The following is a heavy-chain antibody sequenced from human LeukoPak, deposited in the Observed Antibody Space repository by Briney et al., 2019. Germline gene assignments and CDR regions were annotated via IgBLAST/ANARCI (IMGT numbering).Heavy chain of an antibody. Sequence: PSETLSLTCTVSGGSISSSSYYWGWIRQPPGKGLEWIGSIYYSGSTYYNPSLKSRVTISVDTSKNQFSLKLSSVTAADTAVYYCARDATMVRGVIDWGQGTLVTVSS. CDR2: IYYSGST. V-gene: IGHV4-39*07. CDR1: GGSISSSSYY. CDR3: ARDATMVRGVID. D-gene: IGHD3-10*01. J-gene: IGHJ4*02.